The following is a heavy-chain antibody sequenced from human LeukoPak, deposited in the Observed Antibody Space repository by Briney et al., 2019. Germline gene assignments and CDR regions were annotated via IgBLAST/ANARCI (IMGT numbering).Heavy chain of an antibody. V-gene: IGHV4-30-4*08. D-gene: IGHD2-21*02. CDR1: GGSMNSREYY. CDR2: ISYSGNT. CDR3: ARARRGNSAGAIDY. J-gene: IGHJ4*02. Sequence: SETLPLTCTVSGGSMNSREYYWTWIRQHPGKGLEWIGYISYSGNTYYNPSLKSRVTISVDTSKNQFSLKLSSVTAADTAVYYCARARRGNSAGAIDYWGQGTLVTVSS.